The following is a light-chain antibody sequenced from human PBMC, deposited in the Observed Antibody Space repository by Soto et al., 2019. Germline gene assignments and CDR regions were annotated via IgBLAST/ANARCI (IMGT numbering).Light chain of an antibody. CDR3: QQYGSSLIT. CDR2: SAS. Sequence: EIVMTQSPATLSVYQGERATLSCRASQSLSSNLAWYQHKPGQAPSLLIYSASTRATGIPARFSGSGSGTDFTLTISRLEPEDFAVYYCQQYGSSLITFGQGTRLEVK. V-gene: IGKV3-20*01. CDR1: QSLSSN. J-gene: IGKJ5*01.